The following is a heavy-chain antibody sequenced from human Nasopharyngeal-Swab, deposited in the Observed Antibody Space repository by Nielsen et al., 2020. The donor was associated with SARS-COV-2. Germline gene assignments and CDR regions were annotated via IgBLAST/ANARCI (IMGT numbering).Heavy chain of an antibody. CDR2: IYYSGST. Sequence: WIRQPPGKGLEGIGYIYYSGSTYYSPSLKSRVTISVDTSKNQFSLKLSSVTAADTAVYYCARAPRITIFGVVQAFDIWGQGTMVTVSS. V-gene: IGHV4-31*02. J-gene: IGHJ3*02. D-gene: IGHD3-3*01. CDR3: ARAPRITIFGVVQAFDI.